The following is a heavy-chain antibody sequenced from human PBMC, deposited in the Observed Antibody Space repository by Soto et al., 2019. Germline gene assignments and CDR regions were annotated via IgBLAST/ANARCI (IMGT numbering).Heavy chain of an antibody. V-gene: IGHV1-69*12. J-gene: IGHJ4*02. Sequence: QVQLVQSGAEVKKPGSSVKVSCKASGGTFSSYAISWVRQAPGQGLEWMGGIIPIFGTANYAKKFQGRVTNSADESTSTAYMEMSSLRSEVTVVYYLAIGESYIDRKFDYWGQGTLVTVSS. CDR2: IIPIFGTA. CDR1: GGTFSSYA. D-gene: IGHD1-26*01. CDR3: AIGESYIDRKFDY.